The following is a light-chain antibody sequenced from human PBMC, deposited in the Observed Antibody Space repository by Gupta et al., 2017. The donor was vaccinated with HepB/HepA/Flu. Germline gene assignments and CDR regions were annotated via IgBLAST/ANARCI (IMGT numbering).Light chain of an antibody. V-gene: IGLV6-57*02. CDR3: QSYDSSNVV. CDR2: EDN. J-gene: IGLJ2*01. Sequence: KFKLTLPHPVSASPCQTVTISCTGSSGSIASNYLQWYHQRPGSAPTTLIYEDNQRPSGVPDRFSASFDSSSNAASLTIAGLKTEDDADYYCQSYDSSNVVFGGGTKLTVL. CDR1: SGSIASNY.